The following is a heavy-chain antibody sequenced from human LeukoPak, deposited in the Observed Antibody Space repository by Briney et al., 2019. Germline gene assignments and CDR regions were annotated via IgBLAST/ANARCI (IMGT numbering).Heavy chain of an antibody. D-gene: IGHD3-10*01. J-gene: IGHJ4*02. V-gene: IGHV3-48*04. CDR2: ISSSSSTI. CDR3: AREWVAPYYGSGSYPDY. CDR1: GFTFSSYS. Sequence: GGSLRLSCAASGFTFSSYSMNWVRQAPGKGLEWVSYISSSSSTIYYADSVKGRFTISRDNVKNSLYLQMNSLRAEDTAVYYCAREWVAPYYGSGSYPDYWGQGTLVTVSS.